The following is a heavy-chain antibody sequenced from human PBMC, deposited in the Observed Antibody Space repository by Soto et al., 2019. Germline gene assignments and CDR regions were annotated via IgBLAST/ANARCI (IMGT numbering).Heavy chain of an antibody. J-gene: IGHJ4*02. CDR2: ISYDGSNK. CDR1: GFTFSSYA. Sequence: QVQLVESGGGVVQPGRSLRLSCAASGFTFSSYAMHWVRQAPGKGLEWVAVISYDGSNKYYADSVKGRFTISRDNSKNTLDLQMNSLRAEDTAVYYCARDLRGDYWGQGTLVTVSS. CDR3: ARDLRGDY. V-gene: IGHV3-30-3*01.